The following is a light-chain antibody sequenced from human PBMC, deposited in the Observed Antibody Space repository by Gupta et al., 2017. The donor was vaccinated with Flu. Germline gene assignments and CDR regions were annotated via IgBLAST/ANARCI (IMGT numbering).Light chain of an antibody. CDR1: SSDVGTYNY. Sequence: QSALTQPASVSGSPGQSITISCTGTSSDVGTYNYVSWYQQHPGKAPKLVIYEVSNRSSGVSNRFSGSKSGNTASLTISGLQAEDEADYYCSSYTSSSTLWVFGGGTKLTVL. CDR3: SSYTSSSTLWV. V-gene: IGLV2-14*01. J-gene: IGLJ3*02. CDR2: EVS.